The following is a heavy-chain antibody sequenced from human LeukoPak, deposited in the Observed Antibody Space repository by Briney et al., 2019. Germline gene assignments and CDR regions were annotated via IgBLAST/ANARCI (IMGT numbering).Heavy chain of an antibody. D-gene: IGHD6-13*01. CDR1: GFTFSNYA. CDR2: ISAGGGST. V-gene: IGHV3-23*01. Sequence: GGSLRLSCAASGFTFSNYAMSWVRQAPGKGLEWVSGISAGGGSTYYADSVKGRFTISRDNSKNTLYLQMNSLRAEDTAVYYCAKCSSSYYEDYWGQGTLVTVSS. CDR3: AKCSSSYYEDY. J-gene: IGHJ4*02.